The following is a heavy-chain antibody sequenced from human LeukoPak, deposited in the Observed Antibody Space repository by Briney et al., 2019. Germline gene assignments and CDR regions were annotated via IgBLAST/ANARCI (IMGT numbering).Heavy chain of an antibody. CDR1: GGSIRSSSYY. CDR2: IYYSGST. CDR3: ATFKGSYDSSGYYYGYYYYYGMDV. Sequence: PSETLSLTCTVSGGSIRSSSYYWGWIRQPPGKGLEWIGSIYYSGSTYYNPSLKSRVTISVDTSKNQFSLKLSSVTAADTAVYYCATFKGSYDSSGYYYGYYYYYGMDVWGQGTTVTVSS. J-gene: IGHJ6*02. V-gene: IGHV4-39*01. D-gene: IGHD3-22*01.